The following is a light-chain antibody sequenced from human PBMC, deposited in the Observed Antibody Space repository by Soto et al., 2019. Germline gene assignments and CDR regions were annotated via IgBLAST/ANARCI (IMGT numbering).Light chain of an antibody. CDR2: GVS. J-gene: IGKJ1*01. CDR1: QSITSTY. Sequence: EIVLTQSPGTLSLSPGERATLSCRAIQSITSTYLTWYQQKPGQAPRLLIHGVSSRATGIPDRFSGSGSGTDFTLTISRMEPEDFAVYHCQHYGSSEWTFGQGTKVDIK. V-gene: IGKV3-20*01. CDR3: QHYGSSEWT.